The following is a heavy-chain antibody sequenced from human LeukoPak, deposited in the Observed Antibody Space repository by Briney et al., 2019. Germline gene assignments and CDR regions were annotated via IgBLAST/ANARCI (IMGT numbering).Heavy chain of an antibody. CDR2: ISVSGVST. Sequence: GGSLRLSCEASGFTFSTYAMSWVRQAPGKGLEWVAAISVSGVSTYYADSVKGQFTISRDRSKNTLSLQMNSLRAEDTAVYYCAKHFHGDYDYFDYWGQGTLVTVSS. D-gene: IGHD4-17*01. CDR1: GFTFSTYA. J-gene: IGHJ4*02. CDR3: AKHFHGDYDYFDY. V-gene: IGHV3-23*01.